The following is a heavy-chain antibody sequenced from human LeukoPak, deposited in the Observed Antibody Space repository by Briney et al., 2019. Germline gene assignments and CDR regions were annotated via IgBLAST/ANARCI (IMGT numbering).Heavy chain of an antibody. Sequence: SETLSLTCAVSGGSISNENWWGWVRQPPGKGLEWIGEIYHSGSTNYIPSLKSRITISVDKSKNQFSLKLSSVTAADTAVYYCARAGDMATILIWGQGTMVTVSS. CDR1: GGSISNENW. V-gene: IGHV4-4*02. CDR2: IYHSGST. D-gene: IGHD5-24*01. J-gene: IGHJ3*02. CDR3: ARAGDMATILI.